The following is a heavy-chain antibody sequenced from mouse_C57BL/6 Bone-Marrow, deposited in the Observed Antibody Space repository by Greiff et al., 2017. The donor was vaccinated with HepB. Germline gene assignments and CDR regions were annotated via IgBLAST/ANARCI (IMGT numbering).Heavy chain of an antibody. J-gene: IGHJ1*03. Sequence: QVQLQQPGAELVKPGASVKLSCKASGYTFTSYWMHWVKQRPGQGLEWIGMIHPNSGSTNYNEKFKSKATLTVDKSSSTAYMQLSSLTSEDSAVYYCPHYGNLGWYFDVWGTGTTVTVSS. CDR3: PHYGNLGWYFDV. D-gene: IGHD2-1*01. CDR1: GYTFTSYW. CDR2: IHPNSGST. V-gene: IGHV1-64*01.